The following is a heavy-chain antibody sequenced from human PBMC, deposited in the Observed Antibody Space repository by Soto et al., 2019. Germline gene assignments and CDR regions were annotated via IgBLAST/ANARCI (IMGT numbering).Heavy chain of an antibody. J-gene: IGHJ5*02. CDR2: ILKDGKSK. V-gene: IGHV3-30*04. CDR3: AKTGCNGGSCFSRFDP. CDR1: GFILSDFA. Sequence: QVQLVESGGGVVQPGGSLRLSCAASGFILSDFAMHWVRQAPGRGLEWVAVILKDGKSKYYADSVRGRFTISSDTSKDTIFLQLASLRLDDSAAYYCAKTGCNGGSCFSRFDPWGQGTPVIVSS. D-gene: IGHD2-15*01.